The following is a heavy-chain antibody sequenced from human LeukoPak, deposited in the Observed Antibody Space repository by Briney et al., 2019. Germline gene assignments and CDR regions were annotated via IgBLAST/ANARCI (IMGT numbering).Heavy chain of an antibody. CDR2: IYYSGST. CDR3: ARTNDYDSSGYYSWDYYYYMDV. V-gene: IGHV4-39*01. J-gene: IGHJ6*03. D-gene: IGHD3-22*01. Sequence: SETLSLTCTVSGGSISSSSFYWGWIRQPPGKGLEWIGSIYYSGSTYYNPSLKSRVTISVDTSKNQFSLKLSSVTAADTAVYYCARTNDYDSSGYYSWDYYYYMDVWDKGTTVTVSS. CDR1: GGSISSSSFY.